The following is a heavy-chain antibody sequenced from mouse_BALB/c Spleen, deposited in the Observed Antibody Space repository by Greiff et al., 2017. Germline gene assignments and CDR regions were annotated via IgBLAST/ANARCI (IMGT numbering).Heavy chain of an antibody. Sequence: EVKLVESGGGLVQPGGSLKLSCAASGFTFSSYGMSWVRQTPDKRLELVATINSNGGSTYYPDSVKGRFTISRDNAKNTLYLQMSSLKSEDTAMYYCARDGYVRYFDVWGAGTTVTVSS. D-gene: IGHD1-2*01. V-gene: IGHV5-6-3*01. CDR1: GFTFSSYG. CDR2: INSNGGST. CDR3: ARDGYVRYFDV. J-gene: IGHJ1*01.